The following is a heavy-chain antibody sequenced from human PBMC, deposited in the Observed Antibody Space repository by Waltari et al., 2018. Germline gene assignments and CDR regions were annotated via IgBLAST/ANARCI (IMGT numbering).Heavy chain of an antibody. CDR1: GGSISSGSYY. D-gene: IGHD1-26*01. Sequence: QVQLQESGPGLVKPSQTLSLTCTVSGGSISSGSYYWSWIRQPAGKGLEWIGRIYTSGSTNSNPSRKSRVTMSVDTSKNQFSLKLSSVTAADTAVYYCARVGSGSYWPNDAFDIWGQGTMVTVSS. J-gene: IGHJ3*02. V-gene: IGHV4-61*02. CDR2: IYTSGST. CDR3: ARVGSGSYWPNDAFDI.